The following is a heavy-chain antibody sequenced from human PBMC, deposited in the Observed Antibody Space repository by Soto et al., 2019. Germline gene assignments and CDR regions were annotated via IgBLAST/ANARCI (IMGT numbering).Heavy chain of an antibody. CDR3: ARAPSELSARGYYYGMDV. CDR2: IYPGDSDT. J-gene: IGHJ6*02. D-gene: IGHD3-10*01. V-gene: IGHV5-51*01. CDR1: GYSFTSYW. Sequence: GESLKISCKGSGYSFTSYWIGWVRQMPGKGLEWMGIIYPGDSDTRYSPSFQGQVTISADKSISTAYLRWSSLKASDTAMYYCARAPSELSARGYYYGMDVWGQGTTVNVSS.